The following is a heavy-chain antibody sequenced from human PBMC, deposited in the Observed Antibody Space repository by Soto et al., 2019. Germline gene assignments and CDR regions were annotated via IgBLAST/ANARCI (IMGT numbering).Heavy chain of an antibody. CDR1: GHTFSSYS. CDR3: AKERGYDYLWGSIRPSDY. V-gene: IGHV1-18*04. D-gene: IGHD3-16*01. Sequence: PGGSLRLSCKASGHTFSSYSISWVRQAPGQGLEWMGRISADNGNTKYAEKFQGRVTMTRDTPTRTAYMELRSLRSDDTAVYYCAKERGYDYLWGSIRPSDYWGQGTLVTVSS. J-gene: IGHJ4*02. CDR2: ISADNGNT.